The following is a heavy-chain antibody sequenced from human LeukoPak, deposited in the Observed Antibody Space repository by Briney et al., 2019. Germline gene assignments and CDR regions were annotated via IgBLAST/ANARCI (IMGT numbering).Heavy chain of an antibody. J-gene: IGHJ6*02. CDR3: ARPQPSYYYGMDV. CDR1: GFTFSSYW. CDR2: INSDGSST. V-gene: IGHV3-74*01. Sequence: SGGSLRLSCAASGFTFSSYWMHWVRQAPGKGLVWVSRINSDGSSTSYADSVKGRFTISRDNAKNTLYLQMNSLRAEDTAVYYCARPQPSYYYGMDVWGQGTTVTVSS. D-gene: IGHD6-13*01.